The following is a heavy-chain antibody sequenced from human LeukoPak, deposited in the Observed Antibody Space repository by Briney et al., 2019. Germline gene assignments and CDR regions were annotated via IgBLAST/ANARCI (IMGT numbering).Heavy chain of an antibody. Sequence: GASVKVSCKASGYTFTSYDINWVRQATGQGLEWMGWMNPNSGNTGYAQKFQGRVTITRNTSISTAYMELSSLRSDDTAVYYCARDHSSSWYRGNWFDPWGQGTLVTVSS. CDR1: GYTFTSYD. V-gene: IGHV1-8*03. J-gene: IGHJ5*02. CDR2: MNPNSGNT. CDR3: ARDHSSSWYRGNWFDP. D-gene: IGHD6-13*01.